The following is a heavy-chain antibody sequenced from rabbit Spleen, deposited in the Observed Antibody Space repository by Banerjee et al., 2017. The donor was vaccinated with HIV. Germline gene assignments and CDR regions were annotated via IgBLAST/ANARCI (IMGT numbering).Heavy chain of an antibody. CDR2: INAVTGKA. CDR1: GFSFSNKAV. Sequence: QEQLEESGGDLVKPGASLKLSCTASGFSFSNKAVMCWVRQAPGKGLQWIACINAVTGKAVYATWAKGRFTFSKTSSTTVTLQMTSLTAADTATYFCARDLVAVIGWNFNLWGPGTLVTVS. V-gene: IGHV1S45*01. D-gene: IGHD1-1*01. J-gene: IGHJ4*01. CDR3: ARDLVAVIGWNFNL.